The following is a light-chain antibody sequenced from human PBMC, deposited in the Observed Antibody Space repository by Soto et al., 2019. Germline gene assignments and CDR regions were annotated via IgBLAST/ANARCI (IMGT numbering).Light chain of an antibody. CDR1: QTISNTY. CDR2: GAS. J-gene: IGKJ1*01. V-gene: IGKV3-20*01. CDR3: QQYGSSPRT. Sequence: EIVLTQSPGTLSLSPGETATLSCRASQTISNTYLAWYQQKPGQAPRLLIYGASTRATGIPGRFSGSGSGTDFTLTVNRLGPEDFAVYYCQQYGSSPRTFGQGTKVEI.